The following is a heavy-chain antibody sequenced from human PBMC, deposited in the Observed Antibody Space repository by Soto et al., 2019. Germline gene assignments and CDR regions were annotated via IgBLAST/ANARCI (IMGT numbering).Heavy chain of an antibody. Sequence: ETLSLTCTVSGGSISSSSYYWGWIRQPPVKGLEWIGSIYYSGSTYYNPSLKSRVTLSVDTSKNQFSLKLSSVTAADTAVYYCATQRQGDFWSAYLGHSGNFDYWGQGPLGTASS. CDR1: GGSISSSSYY. CDR2: IYYSGST. CDR3: ATQRQGDFWSAYLGHSGNFDY. V-gene: IGHV4-39*01. D-gene: IGHD3-3*01. J-gene: IGHJ4*02.